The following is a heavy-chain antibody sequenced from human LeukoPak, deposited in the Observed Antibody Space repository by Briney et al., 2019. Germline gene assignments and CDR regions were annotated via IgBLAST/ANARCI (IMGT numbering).Heavy chain of an antibody. D-gene: IGHD5-18*01. CDR3: ARAGGVYTSGWGAFHI. Sequence: ASVKVSCKASGYTFTAYSIHWVRQAPGQGLEWMGWINPTSGGTSYAQKFQGRVTMTSETSISTAYMELSRLRSDDTAVYFCARAGGVYTSGWGAFHIWSQGTMVTVSS. CDR1: GYTFTAYS. CDR2: INPTSGGT. J-gene: IGHJ3*02. V-gene: IGHV1-2*02.